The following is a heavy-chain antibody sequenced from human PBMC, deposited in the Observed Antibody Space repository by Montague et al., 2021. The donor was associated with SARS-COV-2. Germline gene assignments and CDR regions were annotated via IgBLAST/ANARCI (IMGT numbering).Heavy chain of an antibody. D-gene: IGHD3-3*01. CDR2: IYYSGST. CDR3: ASPSPFTIFGVVTTPGWFDP. J-gene: IGHJ5*02. CDR1: GGSISSSSYY. V-gene: IGHV4-39*01. Sequence: SETLSLTCTVSGGSISSSSYYWAWIRQPPGKGLEWIGRIYYSGSTYYNPSLKSRVTISVDTSKNQFSLKLSSVTAADTAVYYCASPSPFTIFGVVTTPGWFDPWGQGTLVTVSS.